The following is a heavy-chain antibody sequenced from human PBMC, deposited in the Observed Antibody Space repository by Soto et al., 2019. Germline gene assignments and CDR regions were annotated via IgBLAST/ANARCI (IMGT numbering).Heavy chain of an antibody. CDR3: ARRPSSGWSWYFDL. J-gene: IGHJ2*01. CDR2: MNPNSGNT. V-gene: IGHV1-8*01. CDR1: GYTFTNYD. D-gene: IGHD6-19*01. Sequence: QVQLVQSGAEVKKPGASVKVSCKASGYTFTNYDINWVRQATGQGLEWMGRMNPNSGNTGYAQKFQGRVTMTRNTSITTAYMELSRLRSEDTAVYYCARRPSSGWSWYFDLWGRSTLVTVSS.